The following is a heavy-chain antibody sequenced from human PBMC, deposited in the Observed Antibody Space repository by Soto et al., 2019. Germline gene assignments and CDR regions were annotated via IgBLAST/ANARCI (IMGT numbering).Heavy chain of an antibody. CDR2: IWYDGSNK. CDR1: GFTFSSYG. D-gene: IGHD4-4*01. J-gene: IGHJ4*02. V-gene: IGHV3-33*01. CDR3: TRDPYKTSVTNLFDY. Sequence: QVQLVESGGGVVQPGRSLRLSCAASGFTFSSYGMHWVRQAPGKGLEWVAVIWYDGSNKYYADSVKGRFTISRDNSKNTVYLQMNSLRAEDTAVYYCTRDPYKTSVTNLFDYWGQGTLVTVSS.